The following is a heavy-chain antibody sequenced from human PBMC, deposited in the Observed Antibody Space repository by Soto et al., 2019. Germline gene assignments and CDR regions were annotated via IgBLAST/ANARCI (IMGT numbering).Heavy chain of an antibody. J-gene: IGHJ6*04. V-gene: IGHV4-59*01. Sequence: PSETLSLTCTVSGGSISSYYWSWIRQPPGKGLEWIGYIYYSGSTNYNPSLKSRVTISVDTSKNQFSLKLSSVTAADTAVYYCAGLIPGYEMDVWGKGTTVTVSS. CDR1: GGSISSYY. CDR2: IYYSGST. CDR3: AGLIPGYEMDV. D-gene: IGHD3-16*01.